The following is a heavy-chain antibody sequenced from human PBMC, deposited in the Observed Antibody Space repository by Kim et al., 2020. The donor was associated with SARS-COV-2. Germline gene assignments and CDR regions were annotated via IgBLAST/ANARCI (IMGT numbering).Heavy chain of an antibody. D-gene: IGHD3-10*01. CDR1: GFTFSDYY. Sequence: GGSLRLSCAASGFTFSDYYMTWIRQAPGKGLEWVSYISNSGNSVYADSVKGRFTISRDNDKNSLYLQMNSLGAEDTAVYYCARRHNRADYWGQGTLVTDSS. CDR2: ISNSGNSV. V-gene: IGHV3-11*01. CDR3: ARRHNRADY. J-gene: IGHJ4*02.